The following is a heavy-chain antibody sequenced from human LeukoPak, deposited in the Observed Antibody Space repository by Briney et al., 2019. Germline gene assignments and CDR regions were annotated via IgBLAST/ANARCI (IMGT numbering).Heavy chain of an antibody. Sequence: SVKVSCKASGGTFSSYAISWVRQAPGQGLEWMGGIIPIFGTANYAQKFQGRVTITTDESTSTAYMELSSLRSEGTAVYYCAGTHPGGFFDYWGQGTLVTVSS. J-gene: IGHJ4*02. CDR1: GGTFSSYA. CDR2: IIPIFGTA. CDR3: AGTHPGGFFDY. V-gene: IGHV1-69*05.